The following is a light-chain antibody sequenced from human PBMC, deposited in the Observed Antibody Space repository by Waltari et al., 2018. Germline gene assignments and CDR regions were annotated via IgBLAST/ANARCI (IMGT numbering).Light chain of an antibody. CDR3: QQYNNWPPWT. V-gene: IGKV3-15*01. CDR1: QSVNIT. CDR2: GAS. Sequence: EIVMTQSPALLSLSPGEGATLSSRASQSVNITVAWYQQKPGQGPRLLIYGASTRATAIPARFSGSGSGTDFTLTISSLQSEDFAVYYCQQYNNWPPWTFGQGTKVEIK. J-gene: IGKJ1*01.